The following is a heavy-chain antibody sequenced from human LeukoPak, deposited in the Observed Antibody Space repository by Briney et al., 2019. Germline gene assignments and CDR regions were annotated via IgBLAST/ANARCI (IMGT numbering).Heavy chain of an antibody. D-gene: IGHD1-7*01. Sequence: SVKVSCKASGGTFSSYAISWVRQAPGQGLEWMGRIIPIFGTANYAQKFQGRVTITTDESTNTAYMELSSLRSEDTAVYYCARDGTGTTVYFDYWGQGTLVTVSS. CDR1: GGTFSSYA. J-gene: IGHJ4*02. CDR2: IIPIFGTA. CDR3: ARDGTGTTVYFDY. V-gene: IGHV1-69*05.